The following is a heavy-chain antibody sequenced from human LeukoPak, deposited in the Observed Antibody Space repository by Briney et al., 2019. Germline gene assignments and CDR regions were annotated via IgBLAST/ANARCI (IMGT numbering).Heavy chain of an antibody. CDR1: GFTFSSYG. CDR2: IRYDGNIK. J-gene: IGHJ4*02. D-gene: IGHD3-22*01. Sequence: GGSLRLSCAASGFTFSSYGMHWVRQAPGKGLEWVAFIRYDGNIKYFADSVKGRFTISRDTSKNTLYLQMNSLRAEDTAVYYCAKGRYYDSSGYPIDHWGQGTLVTVSS. CDR3: AKGRYYDSSGYPIDH. V-gene: IGHV3-30*02.